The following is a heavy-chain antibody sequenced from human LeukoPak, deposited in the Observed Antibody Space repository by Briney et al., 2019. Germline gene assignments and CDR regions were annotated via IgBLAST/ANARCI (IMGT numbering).Heavy chain of an antibody. V-gene: IGHV3-23*01. Sequence: GGSLRLSCAASGFTFSSYAMSLVRQAPGKGLEWVSAISGSGGSTYYADSVKGRFTISRDNSKNTLYLQMNSLRAEDTAVYYCAKVGHGIYYYYGMDVWGQGTTVTVSS. CDR3: AKVGHGIYYYYGMDV. J-gene: IGHJ6*02. CDR1: GFTFSSYA. CDR2: ISGSGGST. D-gene: IGHD1-26*01.